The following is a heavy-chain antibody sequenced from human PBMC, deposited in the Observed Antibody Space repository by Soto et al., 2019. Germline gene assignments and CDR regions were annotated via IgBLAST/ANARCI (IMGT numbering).Heavy chain of an antibody. Sequence: QVQLQESGPGLVKPSQTLSLTCTVSGGSISSGGYYWSWIRQHPGKGLEWIGYIYYSGSTYYNPSLKGRVTLSVDTSKNPFSLKLSSVTAADTAVYYCARGPGTMAKIDYWGQGTLVTVSS. CDR2: IYYSGST. D-gene: IGHD3-10*01. CDR3: ARGPGTMAKIDY. CDR1: GGSISSGGYY. V-gene: IGHV4-31*03. J-gene: IGHJ4*02.